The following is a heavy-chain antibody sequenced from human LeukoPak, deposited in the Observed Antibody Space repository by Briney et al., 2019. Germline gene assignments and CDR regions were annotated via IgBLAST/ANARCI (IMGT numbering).Heavy chain of an antibody. D-gene: IGHD3-3*01. V-gene: IGHV3-48*03. CDR1: GFTFSSYE. J-gene: IGHJ4*02. Sequence: PGGXXXXSCAAXGFTFSSYEMNWVRQAPGKGLEWVSYISSSGTTIYYADSVKGRFTISRDNAKNSLYLQMNSLRAEDTAVYYCARDKIGVVTGFDYWGQGTLVTVSS. CDR2: ISSSGTTI. CDR3: ARDKIGVVTGFDY.